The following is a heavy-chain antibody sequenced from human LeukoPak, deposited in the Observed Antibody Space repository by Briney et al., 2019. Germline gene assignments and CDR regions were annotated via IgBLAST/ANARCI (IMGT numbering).Heavy chain of an antibody. CDR1: GFTFDNYG. J-gene: IGHJ3*02. CDR3: ARIDTYYYDSSGYYSAFDI. Sequence: GGSLRLSCAASGFTFDNYGMSWVRQAAGKGLEWVSGINWNGGSTGYADSVKGRFTISRDNAKNSLYLQMNSLRAEDTALYYCARIDTYYYDSSGYYSAFDIWGQGTIVTVSS. CDR2: INWNGGST. V-gene: IGHV3-20*04. D-gene: IGHD3-22*01.